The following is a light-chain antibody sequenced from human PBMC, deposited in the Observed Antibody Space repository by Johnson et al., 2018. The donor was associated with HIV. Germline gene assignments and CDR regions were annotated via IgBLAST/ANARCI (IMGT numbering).Light chain of an antibody. CDR2: DTS. Sequence: QSVLTQSPSVSAAPGQKVTISCSGSSSNIGNNFVSWYQQLPGTAPKVLIYDTSKRPSGIPYRFSGSKSGTSATLGLTGLQTGDAADYYCGTWDTSLSAGHVFGTGTKVTVL. CDR1: SSNIGNNF. V-gene: IGLV1-51*01. J-gene: IGLJ1*01. CDR3: GTWDTSLSAGHV.